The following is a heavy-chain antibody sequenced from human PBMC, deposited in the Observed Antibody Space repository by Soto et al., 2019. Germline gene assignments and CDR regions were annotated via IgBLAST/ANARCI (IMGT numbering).Heavy chain of an antibody. Sequence: VQLVQSGAEVKKPGSSVKVSCKASGGTFSSYAISWVRQAPGQGLEWMGGSIPIFGTANYAQKFQGRVTITADEPTSTAYMELSSLRSEDTAVYYCARGGSSIAARPFDYWGQGTLVTVSS. V-gene: IGHV1-69*01. CDR3: ARGGSSIAARPFDY. J-gene: IGHJ4*02. D-gene: IGHD6-6*01. CDR2: SIPIFGTA. CDR1: GGTFSSYA.